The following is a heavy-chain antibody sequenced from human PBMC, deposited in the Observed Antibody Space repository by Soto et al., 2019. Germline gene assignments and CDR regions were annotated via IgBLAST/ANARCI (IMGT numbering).Heavy chain of an antibody. CDR1: GFTFSSYG. V-gene: IGHV3-30*18. D-gene: IGHD6-19*01. CDR3: AKDLLGYSSGWDFDY. J-gene: IGHJ4*02. Sequence: GGSLRLSCAASGFTFSSYGMHWVRQAPGKGLEWVAVISYDGSNKYYADSVKGRFTISRDNSKNTLYLQMNSLRAEDTAVYYCAKDLLGYSSGWDFDYWGQGTLVTVSS. CDR2: ISYDGSNK.